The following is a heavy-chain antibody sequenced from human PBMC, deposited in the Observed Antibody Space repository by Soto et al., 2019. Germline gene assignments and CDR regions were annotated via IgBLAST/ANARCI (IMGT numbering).Heavy chain of an antibody. Sequence: GESLKISWKGSGYSFTSYWIVWVRQMHGKGLEWMGIIYPGDSDTRYSPSFQVQVTISADKSISTAYLQWSSLKASDTAMYYCARHGGSHYYYYYGMDVWGQGTTVTVSS. CDR3: ARHGGSHYYYYYGMDV. J-gene: IGHJ6*02. D-gene: IGHD2-15*01. V-gene: IGHV5-51*01. CDR1: GYSFTSYW. CDR2: IYPGDSDT.